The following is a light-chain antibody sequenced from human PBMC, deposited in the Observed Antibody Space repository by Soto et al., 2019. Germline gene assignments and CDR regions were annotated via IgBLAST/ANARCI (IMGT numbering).Light chain of an antibody. V-gene: IGLV2-14*03. Sequence: QSALTQPASVSDSPGQSITISCTGTSSDVGGSNFVSWYQQYPGKPPKLIIYDVANRPSGVSNRFSGSKSGSTASLIISRLQTEDEADYYCVSYTSSTTLYVFGTGTKGTVL. J-gene: IGLJ1*01. CDR1: SSDVGGSNF. CDR2: DVA. CDR3: VSYTSSTTLYV.